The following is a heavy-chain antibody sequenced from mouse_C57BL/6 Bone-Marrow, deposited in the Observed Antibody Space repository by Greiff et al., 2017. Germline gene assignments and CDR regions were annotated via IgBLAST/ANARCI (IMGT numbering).Heavy chain of an antibody. CDR2: IRNKANGYTT. J-gene: IGHJ3*01. CDR3: ARAYSSSFAY. Sequence: EVQLVESGGGLVQPGGSLSLSCAASGFTFTDYYMSWVRQPPGKALEWLGFIRNKANGYTTEYSASVKGRFTISRDNSQSILYLQMNALRAEDSATYYCARAYSSSFAYWGQGSLVTVS. D-gene: IGHD1-1*01. CDR1: GFTFTDYY. V-gene: IGHV7-3*01.